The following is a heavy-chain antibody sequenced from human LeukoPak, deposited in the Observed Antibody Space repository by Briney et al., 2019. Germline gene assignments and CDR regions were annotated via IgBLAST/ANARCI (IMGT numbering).Heavy chain of an antibody. CDR1: GFTFSNYW. V-gene: IGHV3-74*01. D-gene: IGHD2/OR15-2a*01. CDR2: INSDGSTT. J-gene: IGHJ6*02. Sequence: PGGSLRLSYAASGFTFSNYWMHWVRQAPGKGLVWVSRINSDGSTTNYADSVKGRFTISRDNAKNTLFLQMNSLRAEDTAVYYCASLQNVPSYYYYYVMDVWGQGTTVTVSS. CDR3: ASLQNVPSYYYYYVMDV.